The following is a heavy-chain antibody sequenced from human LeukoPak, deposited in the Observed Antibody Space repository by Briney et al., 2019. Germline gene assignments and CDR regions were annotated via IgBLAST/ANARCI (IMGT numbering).Heavy chain of an antibody. D-gene: IGHD5-18*01. Sequence: GGSLRHSCAASGFTVSSNYMSWVRQAPGKGLEWVSVIYSGGSTYYSDSVKGRFTISRDNSKNTLYLQMNSLRAEDTAVYYCAREIYVDTAMVSESYFDYWGQGTLVTVSS. CDR3: AREIYVDTAMVSESYFDY. CDR1: GFTVSSNY. V-gene: IGHV3-53*01. CDR2: IYSGGST. J-gene: IGHJ4*02.